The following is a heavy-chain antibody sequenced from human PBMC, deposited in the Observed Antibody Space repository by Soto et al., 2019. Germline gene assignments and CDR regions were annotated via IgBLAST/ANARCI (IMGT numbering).Heavy chain of an antibody. CDR2: ICYSGST. J-gene: IGHJ5*02. V-gene: IGHV4-61*01. Sequence: SETLSLTCTVSGGSVSSGSYYWSWIRQPPGKGLEWIGYICYSGSTNYNPSLKSRVTISVDTSKNQFSLKLSSVTAADTAVYYCARDLQGWFDPWGQGTLVTVSS. CDR1: GGSVSSGSYY. CDR3: ARDLQGWFDP.